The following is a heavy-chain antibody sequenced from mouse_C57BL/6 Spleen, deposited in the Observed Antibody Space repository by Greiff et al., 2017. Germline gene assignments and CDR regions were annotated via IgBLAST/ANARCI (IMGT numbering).Heavy chain of an antibody. Sequence: QVQLQQSGAELMKPGASVKLSCKATGYTFTGYWIQWVKQRPGHGLEWIGEILPGSGSTNYNEKFKGKATLTADTSSNTAYMQLSSLTTEDSAIYYCASRIYYGNSYYFDYWGQGTTLTVAS. V-gene: IGHV1-9*01. J-gene: IGHJ2*01. D-gene: IGHD2-1*01. CDR2: ILPGSGST. CDR1: GYTFTGYW. CDR3: ASRIYYGNSYYFDY.